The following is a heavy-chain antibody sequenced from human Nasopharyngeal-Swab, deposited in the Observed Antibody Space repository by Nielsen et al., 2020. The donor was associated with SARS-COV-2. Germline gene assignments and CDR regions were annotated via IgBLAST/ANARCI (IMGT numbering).Heavy chain of an antibody. V-gene: IGHV3-23*01. J-gene: IGHJ4*02. CDR3: AKDPRNTAMVNYFDY. D-gene: IGHD5-18*01. Sequence: GESLKISCAASGFTFSSYAMSWVRQAPGKGLEWVSAISGSGGSTYYADSAKGRFTISRDNSKNTLYLQMNSLRAEDTAVYYCAKDPRNTAMVNYFDYWGQGTLVTVSS. CDR2: ISGSGGST. CDR1: GFTFSSYA.